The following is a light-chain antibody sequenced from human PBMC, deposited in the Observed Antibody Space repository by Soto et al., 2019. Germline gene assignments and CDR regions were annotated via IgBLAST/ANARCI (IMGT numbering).Light chain of an antibody. Sequence: DIQLTQSRSFLSASVGDRVTITCRASQGISSYLAWYQQKPGKAPKLLIYAASTLQSGVPSRFSGSGSGTDFTLTISSLQPEDFATYYCQQLNSYLPITFGQGTRLEIK. J-gene: IGKJ5*01. CDR3: QQLNSYLPIT. CDR2: AAS. CDR1: QGISSY. V-gene: IGKV1-9*01.